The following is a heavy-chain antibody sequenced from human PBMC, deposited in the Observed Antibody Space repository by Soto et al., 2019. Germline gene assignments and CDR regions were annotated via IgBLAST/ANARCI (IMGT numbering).Heavy chain of an antibody. V-gene: IGHV3-15*07. CDR3: ATDHVGTSTWYFAYDI. J-gene: IGHJ3*02. D-gene: IGHD6-13*01. CDR2: IKSKTDGGTT. CDR1: GFTFANAW. Sequence: GGFLRLSCAASGFTFANAWMHWVRQAPGKGLEWVGRIKSKTDGGTTDYTAPVKGRFSISRDDSKNTLYLQMNSLQTEDTAVYFCATDHVGTSTWYFAYDIWGQGTMVTVSS.